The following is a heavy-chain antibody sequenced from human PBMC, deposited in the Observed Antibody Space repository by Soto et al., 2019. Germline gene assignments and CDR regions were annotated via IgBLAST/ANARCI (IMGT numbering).Heavy chain of an antibody. V-gene: IGHV4-4*02. CDR2: IYHSGST. CDR3: ARSITFDWLFFDN. J-gene: IGHJ4*02. Sequence: SETLSLTCAVSGGSISRSNWWSWARQPPGKGLEWIGEIYHSGSTNYHPSLKSRVTIPVDKSKNQFSLKLTSLTAADTAVYYCARSITFDWLFFDNWGQGTLVSVSS. CDR1: GGSISRSNW. D-gene: IGHD3-9*01.